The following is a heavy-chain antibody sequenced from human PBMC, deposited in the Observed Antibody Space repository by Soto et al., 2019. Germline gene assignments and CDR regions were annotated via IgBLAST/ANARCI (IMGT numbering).Heavy chain of an antibody. CDR1: GYSISSGYY. J-gene: IGHJ5*02. CDR3: ARARVGATSWFDP. Sequence: PSETLSLTCAVSGYSISSGYYWGWIRQPPGKGLEWIGSIYHSGSTYYNPSLKSRVTISVDTSKNQFSLKLSSVTAADTAVYYCARARVGATSWFDPCGQGTLVTVSS. D-gene: IGHD1-26*01. CDR2: IYHSGST. V-gene: IGHV4-38-2*01.